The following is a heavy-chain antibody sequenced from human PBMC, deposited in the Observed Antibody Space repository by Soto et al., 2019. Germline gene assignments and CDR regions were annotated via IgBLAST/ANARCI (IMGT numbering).Heavy chain of an antibody. CDR3: VRDVGGSGWFAP. J-gene: IGHJ5*02. Sequence: SETLSLTCTVSCISIDNYYCSWIRQSAGKGLEWIGRIYSSGTTNYNPSLKSRVTMSVDMSKSQFSLNVRSVTAADTAVYYCVRDVGGSGWFAPWGQGTLVTVSS. V-gene: IGHV4-4*07. CDR2: IYSSGTT. CDR1: CISIDNYY.